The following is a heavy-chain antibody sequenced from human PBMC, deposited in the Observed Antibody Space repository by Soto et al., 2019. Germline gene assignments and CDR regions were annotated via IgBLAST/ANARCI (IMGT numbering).Heavy chain of an antibody. CDR2: MNPNSGNT. Sequence: QVQLVQSGAEVKKPGASVKVSCKASGYTFTSYDINWVRQATGQGLERMGWMNPNSGNTGYAQKFQGRVTMTRNTSISTAYMELSSLRSEDTAVYYCARISIHDFWSGYTPETYYYYGMDVWGQGTTVTVSS. CDR3: ARISIHDFWSGYTPETYYYYGMDV. D-gene: IGHD3-3*01. J-gene: IGHJ6*02. CDR1: GYTFTSYD. V-gene: IGHV1-8*01.